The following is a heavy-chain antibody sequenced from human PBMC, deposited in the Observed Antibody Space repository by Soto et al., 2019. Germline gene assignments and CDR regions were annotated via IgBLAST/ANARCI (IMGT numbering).Heavy chain of an antibody. CDR2: TNPSGSST. CDR3: ARDKGAYYYDSSGYFDY. J-gene: IGHJ4*02. CDR1: GYTFTSYY. V-gene: IGHV1-46*01. D-gene: IGHD3-22*01. Sequence: QVQLVQSGAEVKKPVASMKVSCKASGYTFTSYYMHWVRQAPGQGLEWMGLTNPSGSSTSYAQKFQGRVTMTRDTSTSTVYMELSILRSEDTAVYYCARDKGAYYYDSSGYFDYWGQGTLVTVSS.